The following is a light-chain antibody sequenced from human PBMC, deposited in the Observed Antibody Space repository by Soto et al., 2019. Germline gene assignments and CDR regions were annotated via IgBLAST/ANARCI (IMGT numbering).Light chain of an antibody. J-gene: IGKJ3*01. Sequence: DIQLTQSPSFLSASVGDRVTITCRASQGISSYLVWYQQKPGKAPKLLIYGASTLQSGVPSRFSGSGSGTEFTLTFSSLQPEDFATYYCLQLNSFPRTFGPGTKVDIK. CDR3: LQLNSFPRT. CDR1: QGISSY. CDR2: GAS. V-gene: IGKV1-9*01.